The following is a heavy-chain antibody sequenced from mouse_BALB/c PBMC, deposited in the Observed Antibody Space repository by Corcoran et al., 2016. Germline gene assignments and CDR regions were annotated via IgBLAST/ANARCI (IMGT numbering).Heavy chain of an antibody. Sequence: QIQLVQTGPELKKPGETVKISCKASGYTFTNYGMNWVKQAPGKGLKWMSWINTYTGEPTYADDFKGRFAFSLETSASTAYLQINNLKNEDTATYFCAREGIMTSAWFAYWGQGTLVTVSA. CDR1: GYTFTNYG. D-gene: IGHD2-3*01. V-gene: IGHV9-3-1*01. CDR3: AREGIMTSAWFAY. J-gene: IGHJ3*01. CDR2: INTYTGEP.